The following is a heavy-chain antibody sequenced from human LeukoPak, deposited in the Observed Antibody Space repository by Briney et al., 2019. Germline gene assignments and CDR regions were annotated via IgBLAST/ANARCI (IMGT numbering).Heavy chain of an antibody. V-gene: IGHV1-69*02. CDR3: AHHDVTIFGVVINYYYGVDV. Sequence: GSSVKVSCKASGGTFSSYTISWVRQAPGQGLEWMGRIIPILGIANYAQKFQGRVTITADKSTSTAYMELSSLRSEDTAVYYCAHHDVTIFGVVINYYYGVDVWGQGTTVTVSS. CDR2: IIPILGIA. D-gene: IGHD3-3*01. J-gene: IGHJ6*02. CDR1: GGTFSSYT.